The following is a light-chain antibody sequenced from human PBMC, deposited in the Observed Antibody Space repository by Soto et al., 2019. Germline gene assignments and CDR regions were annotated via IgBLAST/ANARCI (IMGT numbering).Light chain of an antibody. J-gene: IGLJ2*01. V-gene: IGLV3-1*01. CDR3: QAWDSSTEV. CDR2: QDT. Sequence: SYELTQPPSLSVSPGQTASITCSGDKLGDKYACWYQQKPGQSPVLVIYQDTKRPSGITERFSGSNSGNTATLTISGTQAMDEADYYCQAWDSSTEVFGGGTKLTVL. CDR1: KLGDKY.